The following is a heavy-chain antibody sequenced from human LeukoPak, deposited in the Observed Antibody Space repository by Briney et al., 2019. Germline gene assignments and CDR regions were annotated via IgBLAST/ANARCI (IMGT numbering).Heavy chain of an antibody. CDR1: GFTFSSYW. V-gene: IGHV3-74*01. Sequence: PGGSLRLSCAASGFTFSSYWMHWVRQAPGKGLVWVSRINSDGSSTSYADSVKGRFTISRDNAKNTLYLQMNSLRAEDTAVYYCAREGGAPVLRYFDWIYAFDIWGQGTMVTVSS. J-gene: IGHJ3*02. CDR3: AREGGAPVLRYFDWIYAFDI. CDR2: INSDGSST. D-gene: IGHD3-9*01.